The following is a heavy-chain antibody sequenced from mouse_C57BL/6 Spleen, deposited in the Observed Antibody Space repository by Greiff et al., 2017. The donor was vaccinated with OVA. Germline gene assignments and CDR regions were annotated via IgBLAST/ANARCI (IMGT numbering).Heavy chain of an antibody. V-gene: IGHV1-80*01. CDR1: GYAFSSYW. CDR3: AREGSSPGFDV. D-gene: IGHD1-1*01. J-gene: IGHJ1*03. CDR2: IYPGDGDT. Sequence: VQLVESGAELVKPGASVKISCKASGYAFSSYWMNWVKQRPGKGLEWIGQIYPGDGDTNYNGKFKGKATLTADKSSSTAYMQLSSLTSEDSAVYFCAREGSSPGFDVWGTGTTVTVSS.